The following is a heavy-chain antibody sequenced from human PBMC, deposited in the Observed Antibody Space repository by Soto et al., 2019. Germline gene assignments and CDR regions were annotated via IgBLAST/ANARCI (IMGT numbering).Heavy chain of an antibody. D-gene: IGHD3-10*01. CDR1: GFTFSSYG. CDR2: ISYDGSNK. Sequence: QVQLVESGGGVVQPGRSLRLSCAASGFTFSSYGMHWVRQAPGKGLEWVAVISYDGSNKYYADSVKGRFTISRDNSKNTLYLQMNSLRAEDTAVYYCARDPRYGSGSARWGQGTLVTVSS. CDR3: ARDPRYGSGSAR. V-gene: IGHV3-30*03. J-gene: IGHJ1*01.